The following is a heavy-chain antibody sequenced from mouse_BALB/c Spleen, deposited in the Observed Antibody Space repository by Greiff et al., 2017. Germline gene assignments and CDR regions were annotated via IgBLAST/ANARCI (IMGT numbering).Heavy chain of an antibody. CDR1: GFTFSDYY. D-gene: IGHD2-2*01. CDR3: ARSYYGYDPLYAMDY. J-gene: IGHJ4*01. Sequence: EVMLVESGGGLVKPGGSLKLSCAASGFTFSDYYMYWVRQTPEKRLEWVATISDGGSYTYYPDSVKGRFTISRDNAKNNLYLQMSSLKSEDTAMYYCARSYYGYDPLYAMDYWGQGTSVTVSS. V-gene: IGHV5-4*02. CDR2: ISDGGSYT.